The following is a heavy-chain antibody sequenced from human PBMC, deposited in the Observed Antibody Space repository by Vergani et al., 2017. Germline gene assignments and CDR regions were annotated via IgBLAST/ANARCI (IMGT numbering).Heavy chain of an antibody. J-gene: IGHJ5*02. CDR2: IYSGGST. D-gene: IGHD3-22*01. V-gene: IGHV3-53*01. CDR1: GFTVSSNY. CDR3: ARKVDHYYDSNIPHARWFDP. Sequence: EVQLVESGGGLIQPGGSLRLSCAASGFTVSSNYMSWVRQAPGKGLEWVSVIYSGGSTYYADPVKGRFTISRDNSKNTLYLQMNSLRAEDTAVYYCARKVDHYYDSNIPHARWFDPWGQGTLVTVSS.